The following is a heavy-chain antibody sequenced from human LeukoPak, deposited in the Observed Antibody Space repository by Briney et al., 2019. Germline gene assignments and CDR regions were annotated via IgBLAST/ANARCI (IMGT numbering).Heavy chain of an antibody. J-gene: IGHJ6*03. CDR3: AKLYSTYQNYYYYYYMDV. CDR1: GFTFSSSA. D-gene: IGHD6-13*01. CDR2: ITGSGGST. Sequence: GGSLRLSCVASGFTFSSSAMSWVRQAPGNGLESVSAITGSGGSTYYADSVKGQFTISRDNSKNTLYLKMNSLRADDTAVYYCAKLYSTYQNYYYYYYMDVWGKGTTVTVSS. V-gene: IGHV3-23*01.